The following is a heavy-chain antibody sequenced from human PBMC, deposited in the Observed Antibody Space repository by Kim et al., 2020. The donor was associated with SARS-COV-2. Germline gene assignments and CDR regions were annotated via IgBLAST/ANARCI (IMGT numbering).Heavy chain of an antibody. Sequence: GGSLRLSCAASGFTFSSYSMNWVRQAPGKGLEWVSSISSSSSYIYYADSVKGRFTISRDNAKNSLYLQMSSLRAEDTAVYYCARGPWGYCSSTSCPAADLAPFDYWGQGTLVTVSS. CDR1: GFTFSSYS. CDR3: ARGPWGYCSSTSCPAADLAPFDY. J-gene: IGHJ4*02. CDR2: ISSSSSYI. V-gene: IGHV3-21*01. D-gene: IGHD2-2*01.